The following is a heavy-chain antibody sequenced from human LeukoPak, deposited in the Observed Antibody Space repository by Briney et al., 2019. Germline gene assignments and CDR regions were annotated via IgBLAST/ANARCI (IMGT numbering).Heavy chain of an antibody. CDR2: IYHSGST. D-gene: IGHD1-1*01. V-gene: IGHV4-30-2*01. Sequence: PSQTLSLTCTVSGGSNSSGGYYWSWIRQPPGKGLEWIGYIYHSGSTYYNPSLKSRVTISVDRSKNQFSLKLSSVTAADTAVYYCASHRYTGGGYFQHWGQGTLVTVSS. J-gene: IGHJ1*01. CDR3: ASHRYTGGGYFQH. CDR1: GGSNSSGGYY.